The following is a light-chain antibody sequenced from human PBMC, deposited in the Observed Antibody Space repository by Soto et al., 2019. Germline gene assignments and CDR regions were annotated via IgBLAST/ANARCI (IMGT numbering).Light chain of an antibody. V-gene: IGKV3-15*01. CDR3: QQYNNWPRT. Sequence: EIVLTHSPGTLSLSPGEIATLSCRASQRVNINLAWYQQKPGQAPRLLIYGASTRATGIPARFSGSGSGTEFTLTISSLRSEDFGVYYCQQYNNWPRTFGQGTKVDIK. CDR1: QRVNIN. J-gene: IGKJ1*01. CDR2: GAS.